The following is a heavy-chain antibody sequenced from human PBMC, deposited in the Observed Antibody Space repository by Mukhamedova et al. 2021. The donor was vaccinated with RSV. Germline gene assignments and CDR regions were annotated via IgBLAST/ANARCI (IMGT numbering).Heavy chain of an antibody. CDR2: ISYDGSNK. CDR3: ARNWMGNALDI. V-gene: IGHV3-30*04. CDR1: SSYA. D-gene: IGHD7-27*01. J-gene: IGHJ3*02. Sequence: SSYAMHWVGQAPGKGLEWVAAISYDGSNKYYPDSVKGRFTISRDNSKKTLHLQMNSLSAEDTAVYYCARNWMGNALDIWGQGTM.